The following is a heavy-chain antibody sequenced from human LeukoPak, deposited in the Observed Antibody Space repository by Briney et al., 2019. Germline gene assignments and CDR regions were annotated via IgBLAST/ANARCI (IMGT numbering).Heavy chain of an antibody. CDR1: GFTFSRYW. Sequence: GGSLRLSCAASGFTFSRYWMHWVRQAPGKGLVWVSRINEDGRTTSYADSVKGRFTISRDNAKNTLYLQMNSLRAEDTAVYYCAKDRAYCGGDCYSDPLFDYWGQGTLVTVSS. V-gene: IGHV3-74*01. CDR2: INEDGRTT. D-gene: IGHD2-21*02. CDR3: AKDRAYCGGDCYSDPLFDY. J-gene: IGHJ4*02.